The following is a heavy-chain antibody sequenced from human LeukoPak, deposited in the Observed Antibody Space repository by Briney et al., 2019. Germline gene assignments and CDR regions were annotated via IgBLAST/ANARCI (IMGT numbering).Heavy chain of an antibody. CDR1: GFTFSDYY. CDR2: ISSSSYT. D-gene: IGHD3-16*02. CDR3: ARDGPVWGSYRYPAY. V-gene: IGHV3-11*06. Sequence: GGSLRLSCAASGFTFSDYYMSWMREAPGKGLECGSYISSSSYTNYADSVKGRFTISRDNAKNSLYLQMHSLRAEDTAVYYCARDGPVWGSYRYPAYWGQRTLVTVSS. J-gene: IGHJ4*02.